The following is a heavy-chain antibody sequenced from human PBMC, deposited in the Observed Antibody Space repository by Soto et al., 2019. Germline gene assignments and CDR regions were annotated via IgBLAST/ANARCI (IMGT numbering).Heavy chain of an antibody. D-gene: IGHD2-2*02. Sequence: SQTLSLTCAVSRYSLSSGYYWREIRQPPGKGLEWIGTMYHSGSTYYNPSLKSRVTISVDTSKNQFSLKLSSVTAADTAVYYCARVIVVVPAAIKEGWFDPWGQGTLVTVSS. CDR3: ARVIVVVPAAIKEGWFDP. CDR1: RYSLSSGYY. V-gene: IGHV4-38-2*01. J-gene: IGHJ5*02. CDR2: MYHSGST.